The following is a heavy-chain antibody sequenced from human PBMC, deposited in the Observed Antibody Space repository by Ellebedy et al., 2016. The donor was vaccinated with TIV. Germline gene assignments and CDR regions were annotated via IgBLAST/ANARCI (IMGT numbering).Heavy chain of an antibody. Sequence: GGSLRLSCAASGFTFNSYGMHWVRQAPGKGLEWVAVISYDGSNKYYADSVKGRFTISRDISKKTLYLQMNSLRAEDTAVYYCAKDGGSGVWGSYRYYDYWGQGTLVTVSS. D-gene: IGHD3-16*02. V-gene: IGHV3-30*18. CDR1: GFTFNSYG. CDR3: AKDGGSGVWGSYRYYDY. J-gene: IGHJ4*02. CDR2: ISYDGSNK.